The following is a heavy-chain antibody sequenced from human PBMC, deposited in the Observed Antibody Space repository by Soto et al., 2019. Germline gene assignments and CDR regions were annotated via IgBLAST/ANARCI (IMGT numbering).Heavy chain of an antibody. CDR3: ARGYYEQLVGVY. D-gene: IGHD6-6*01. Sequence: QVQLVQSGAEVKKPGPSVKVSCKASGGTFSSYAISWVRQAPGQGIEWMGGIIPIFGTANYAQKFQGRVTIPADESTCTAYMELSSLRSEDTAVYYCARGYYEQLVGVYWGQGTLVTVSS. V-gene: IGHV1-69*01. CDR2: IIPIFGTA. CDR1: GGTFSSYA. J-gene: IGHJ4*02.